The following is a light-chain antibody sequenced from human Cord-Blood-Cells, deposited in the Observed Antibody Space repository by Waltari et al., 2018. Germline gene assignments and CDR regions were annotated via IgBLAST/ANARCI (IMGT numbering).Light chain of an antibody. CDR2: RNN. V-gene: IGLV1-47*01. CDR3: AAWDDSLSGRV. J-gene: IGLJ3*02. CDR1: RSNIGSNY. Sequence: QSVLTQPPSASGPPGQRVTISCSGRRSNIGSNYVYWYQQLPGTAPKLLIYRNNQRPSGVPDRFSGSKSGTSASLAISGLRSEDEADYYCAAWDDSLSGRVFGGGTKLTVL.